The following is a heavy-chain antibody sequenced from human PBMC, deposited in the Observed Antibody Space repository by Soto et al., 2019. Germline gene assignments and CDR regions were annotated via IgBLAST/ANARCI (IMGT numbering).Heavy chain of an antibody. J-gene: IGHJ6*02. CDR3: ARVGGASSSWYYVNYYYYYGMDV. CDR1: GYTFTSYD. Sequence: VASVKVSCKASGYTFTSYDINWVRQATGQGLEWMGWMNPNSGNTGYAQKFQGRVTMTGNTSISTAYMELSSLRSEDTAVYYCARVGGASSSWYYVNYYYYYGMDVWGQGTTVTVSS. D-gene: IGHD6-13*01. V-gene: IGHV1-8*01. CDR2: MNPNSGNT.